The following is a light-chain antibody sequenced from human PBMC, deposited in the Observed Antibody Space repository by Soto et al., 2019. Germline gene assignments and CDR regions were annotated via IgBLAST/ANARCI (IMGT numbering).Light chain of an antibody. CDR2: KAS. Sequence: DIQMTQSPSTLSASVGDRVTITCRASQTISDWLAWYQQKPGKAPNLLIYKASSLESGVPSRFSGSGSGTELTLTISSLQPDDVATYYCQHYNSYPWTFGQGTRVQVK. CDR1: QTISDW. CDR3: QHYNSYPWT. V-gene: IGKV1-5*03. J-gene: IGKJ1*01.